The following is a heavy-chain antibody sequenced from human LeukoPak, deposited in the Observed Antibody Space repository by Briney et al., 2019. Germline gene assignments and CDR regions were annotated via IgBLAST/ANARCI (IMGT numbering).Heavy chain of an antibody. Sequence: GSLRLSCASSGLTVSSNYMSWVRQAPGKGLEWVSVIYSGGSAYYADSVKGRFTISRDNFKNTLHLQMNSLRAEDTAVYYCARDRGSSSGWYAFDYWGQGTLVTVSS. CDR3: ARDRGSSSGWYAFDY. D-gene: IGHD6-19*01. V-gene: IGHV3-53*01. CDR1: GLTVSSNY. CDR2: IYSGGSA. J-gene: IGHJ4*02.